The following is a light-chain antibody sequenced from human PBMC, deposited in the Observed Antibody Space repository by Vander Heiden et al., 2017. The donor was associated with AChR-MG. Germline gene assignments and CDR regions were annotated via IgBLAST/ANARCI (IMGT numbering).Light chain of an antibody. Sequence: SVLTPPPSVSAAPGQWVATSCTGASSTIGSGEGVQCYQHLPGTAPKLRMYGNNNRPSGVPARFSGTKAGASASLAITGLQAEDEGDYYCQSDDSSVSGWVFGGGTKLTVL. CDR1: SSTIGSGEG. J-gene: IGLJ3*02. V-gene: IGLV1-40*01. CDR3: QSDDSSVSGWV. CDR2: GNN.